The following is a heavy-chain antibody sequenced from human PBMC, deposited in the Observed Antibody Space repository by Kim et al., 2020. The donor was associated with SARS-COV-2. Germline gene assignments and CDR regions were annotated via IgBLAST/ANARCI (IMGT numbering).Heavy chain of an antibody. CDR2: ITPGGDT. D-gene: IGHD2-21*01. Sequence: ASVKVSCKASGYTFTNYRVHWVRQAPGQRFEWMGRITPGGDTKYSQKFQDRVTITSDTSASTTSLEVSSLGSEDTAIYYCAKGAETSIPCAFDYWGQG. J-gene: IGHJ4*02. CDR3: AKGAETSIPCAFDY. CDR1: GYTFTNYR. V-gene: IGHV1-3*01.